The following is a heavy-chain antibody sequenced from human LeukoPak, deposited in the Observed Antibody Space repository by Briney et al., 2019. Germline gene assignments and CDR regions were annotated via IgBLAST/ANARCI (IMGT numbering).Heavy chain of an antibody. V-gene: IGHV1-46*01. Sequence: GASVKVSCKASGYTFTSYGISWVRQAPGQGLEWMGIINPSGGSTSYAQKFQGRVTMTRDTSTSTVYMELSSLRSEDTAVYYCARDRGSSAANMDVWGKGTTVTVSS. CDR1: GYTFTSYG. D-gene: IGHD6-6*01. J-gene: IGHJ6*03. CDR3: ARDRGSSAANMDV. CDR2: INPSGGST.